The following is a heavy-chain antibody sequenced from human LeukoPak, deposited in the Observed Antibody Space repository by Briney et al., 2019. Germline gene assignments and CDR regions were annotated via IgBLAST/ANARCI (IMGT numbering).Heavy chain of an antibody. CDR2: IKQDGSEK. D-gene: IGHD3-10*01. V-gene: IGHV3-7*01. Sequence: PGGSLRLSCAASGFTFSSYWMSWVRQAPGKGLEWVANIKQDGSEKYYVDSVKGRFTISRDNSKNTLYLQMNSLRGEDTAVYYCARDQAGSGHYADYWGQGTLVTVSS. J-gene: IGHJ4*02. CDR3: ARDQAGSGHYADY. CDR1: GFTFSSYW.